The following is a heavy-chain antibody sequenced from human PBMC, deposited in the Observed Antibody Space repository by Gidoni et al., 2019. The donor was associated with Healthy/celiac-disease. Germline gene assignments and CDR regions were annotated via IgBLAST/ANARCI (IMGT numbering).Heavy chain of an antibody. CDR3: ARYHTLRGVAY. D-gene: IGHD3-16*01. CDR1: GGSFSGYY. J-gene: IGHJ4*02. V-gene: IGHV4-34*01. CDR2: INHSGST. Sequence: QVQLQQWGAGLFKPSETLSLTCAVYGGSFSGYYWSWIRQPPGKGLEWIGEINHSGSTNYNPSLKSRVTISVDTSKNQFSLKLSSVTAADTAVYYCARYHTLRGVAYWGQGTLVTVSS.